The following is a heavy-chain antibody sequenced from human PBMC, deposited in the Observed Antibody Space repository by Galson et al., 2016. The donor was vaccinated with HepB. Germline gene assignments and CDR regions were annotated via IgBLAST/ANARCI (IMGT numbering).Heavy chain of an antibody. Sequence: SLRLSCAASGFTVSGNYMMWVRQAPGKGLEWVSDIYGSGSKTYADSVEGRFTFSRDNSQNTVYLQMNSLRPEDTALYYCASPLTGLAYWGQGTLVAVSS. J-gene: IGHJ4*02. D-gene: IGHD7-27*01. CDR3: ASPLTGLAY. V-gene: IGHV3-53*05. CDR2: IYGSGSK. CDR1: GFTVSGNY.